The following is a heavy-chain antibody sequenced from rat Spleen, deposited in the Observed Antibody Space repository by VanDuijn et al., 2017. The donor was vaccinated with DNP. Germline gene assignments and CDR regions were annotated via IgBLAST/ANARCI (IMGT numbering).Heavy chain of an antibody. CDR2: ISTSGGRT. V-gene: IGHV5-46*01. D-gene: IGHD1-11*01. CDR1: GFTFSSFP. Sequence: EVQLVESGGGLVQPGRSMKLSCAASGFTFSSFPMAWVRQAPTKGLEWVATISTSGGRTYYRDSVKGRFTISRDNAKSSLYLQMNSLKSEDTATYYCAREGIRGYYAMDAWGQGTSVTVSS. CDR3: AREGIRGYYAMDA. J-gene: IGHJ4*01.